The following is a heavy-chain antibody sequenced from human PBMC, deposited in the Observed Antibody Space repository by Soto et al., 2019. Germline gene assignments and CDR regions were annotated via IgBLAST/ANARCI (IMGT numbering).Heavy chain of an antibody. CDR3: ARARATRLDP. CDR2: MNPNSGNT. Sequence: QVQLVQSGAEVKKPGASVKVSCKASGYTFTSYDINWVRQATGQGLEWMGWMNPNSGNTGYAQKFQGRVTMTRNTSLTPAYLELSRLSSQDTAVYYCARARATRLDPWGQGTLVTVSS. CDR1: GYTFTSYD. V-gene: IGHV1-8*01. J-gene: IGHJ5*02. D-gene: IGHD2-2*01.